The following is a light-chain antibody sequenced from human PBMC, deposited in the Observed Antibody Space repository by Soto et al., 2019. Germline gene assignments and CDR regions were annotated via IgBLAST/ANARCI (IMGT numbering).Light chain of an antibody. Sequence: QSVLTQPHSTSGTPGQRVTISCSGSSYNIGGNTVNWYQQLPGAAPKLLMYSNNERPSGVPDRFSGSKSGTSASLAISWLQSDYEADYYGVACDDNLKGPAFGGGTKLTVL. J-gene: IGLJ2*01. CDR1: SYNIGGNT. V-gene: IGLV1-44*01. CDR3: VACDDNLKGPA. CDR2: SNN.